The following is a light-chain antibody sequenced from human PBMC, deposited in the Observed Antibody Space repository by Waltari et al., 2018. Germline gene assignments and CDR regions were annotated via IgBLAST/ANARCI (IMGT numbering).Light chain of an antibody. Sequence: DIQMTQSPSLWSTSVGDRVTTTCRASQGIDRYLNWYQHKPGKAPKLLICAASTLQSGVPSRFSGRGSGTDFTLTIRSLQPEDFATYDCQQSYSTPITFGQGTRLDMK. V-gene: IGKV1-39*01. CDR2: AAS. J-gene: IGKJ5*01. CDR1: QGIDRY. CDR3: QQSYSTPIT.